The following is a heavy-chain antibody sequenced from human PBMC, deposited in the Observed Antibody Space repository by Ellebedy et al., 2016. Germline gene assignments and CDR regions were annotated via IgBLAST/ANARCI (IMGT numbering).Heavy chain of an antibody. CDR3: ARLIDYYDSSGPDSDY. CDR2: IIPIFGTA. V-gene: IGHV1-69*13. J-gene: IGHJ4*02. CDR1: GGTFSSYA. Sequence: SVKVSCXASGGTFSSYAISWVRQAPGQGLEWMGGIIPIFGTANYAQKFQGRVTITADESASTAYMELSSLRSEDTAVYYCARLIDYYDSSGPDSDYWGQGTLVTVSS. D-gene: IGHD3-22*01.